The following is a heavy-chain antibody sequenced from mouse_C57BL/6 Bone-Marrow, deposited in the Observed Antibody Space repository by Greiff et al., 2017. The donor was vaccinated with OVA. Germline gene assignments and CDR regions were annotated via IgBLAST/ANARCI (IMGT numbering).Heavy chain of an antibody. CDR1: GYTFTDYY. D-gene: IGHD1-1*01. CDR2: INPYNGGT. V-gene: IGHV1-19*01. Sequence: EVQLQESGPVLVKPGASVKMSCKASGYTFTDYYMNWVKQSHGKSLEWIGVINPYNGGTSYNQKFKDKATLTVDKSSSTAYLELNSLTAEDSAVYYCADTYYCDSSSPYYFDYWGQGTTLTVSS. J-gene: IGHJ2*01. CDR3: ADTYYCDSSSPYYFDY.